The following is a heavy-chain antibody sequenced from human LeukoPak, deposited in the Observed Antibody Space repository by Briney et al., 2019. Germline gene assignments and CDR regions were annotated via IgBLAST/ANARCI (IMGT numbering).Heavy chain of an antibody. V-gene: IGHV3-30*01. J-gene: IGHJ6*02. CDR1: GFAFSTFA. D-gene: IGHD1-26*01. Sequence: GGSLRLSCAASGFAFSTFAMHWVRQTPGKGLDWVSVISYGGSNKYYADSVKGRFTISRDNSKNTLYLQMNSLRPEDTAVYYCARDYSGSPYYGMDVWGQGTTVTVSS. CDR2: ISYGGSNK. CDR3: ARDYSGSPYYGMDV.